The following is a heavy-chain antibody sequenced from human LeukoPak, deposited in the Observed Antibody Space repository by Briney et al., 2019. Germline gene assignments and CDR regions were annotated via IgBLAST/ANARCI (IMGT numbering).Heavy chain of an antibody. Sequence: ASVKVSCKASGYTFTGYYMHWVRQAPGQGLEWMGWINPNSGGTNFAQKFQGRVTMTRDTSISTAYMELSGLRSDDTAVYYCAREGGDDSSGYSRFDYWGQGILVTVSS. D-gene: IGHD3-22*01. V-gene: IGHV1-2*02. CDR2: INPNSGGT. CDR3: AREGGDDSSGYSRFDY. J-gene: IGHJ4*02. CDR1: GYTFTGYY.